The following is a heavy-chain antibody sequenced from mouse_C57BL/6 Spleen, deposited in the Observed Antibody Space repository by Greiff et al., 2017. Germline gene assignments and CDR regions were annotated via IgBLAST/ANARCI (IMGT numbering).Heavy chain of an antibody. CDR1: GYTFTSYW. J-gene: IGHJ4*01. Sequence: VQLQQPGAELVKPGASVKLSCKASGYTFTSYWMHWVKQRPGRGLEWIGRIDPTSGGTNYNEKFKSKATLTVDKSSSTAYMQLSSLTSEDSAVYYWARIYYDGGNAMDYWGQGTAVTVSS. CDR3: ARIYYDGGNAMDY. CDR2: IDPTSGGT. V-gene: IGHV1-72*01. D-gene: IGHD1-1*01.